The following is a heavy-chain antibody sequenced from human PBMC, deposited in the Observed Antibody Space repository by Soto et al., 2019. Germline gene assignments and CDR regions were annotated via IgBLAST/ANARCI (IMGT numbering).Heavy chain of an antibody. D-gene: IGHD1-26*01. CDR2: IYYSGST. V-gene: IGHV4-59*01. J-gene: IGHJ6*02. CDR1: GGSISSYY. Sequence: LSLTCTVSGGSISSYYWSWIRQPPGKGLEWIGYIYYSGSTNYNPSLKSRVTISVDTSKNQFSLKLSSVTAADTAVYYCARVRSYVDVYYYYGMDVWGQGTTVTVS. CDR3: ARVRSYVDVYYYYGMDV.